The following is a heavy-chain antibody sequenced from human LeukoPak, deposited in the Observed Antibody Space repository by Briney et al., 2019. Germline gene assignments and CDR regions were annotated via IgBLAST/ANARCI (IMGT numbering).Heavy chain of an antibody. CDR1: GYTFSSYT. V-gene: IGHV1-3*01. Sequence: ASVKVSCKASGYTFSSYTLHWVRQAPGQRLEWMGWINAGNGNTKYLQKFQGRVTITRDTSARTAYVDLSSLRSEDTAVYYCARAFGVLNYFDFWGQGALVTVSS. CDR2: INAGNGNT. D-gene: IGHD3-3*01. CDR3: ARAFGVLNYFDF. J-gene: IGHJ4*02.